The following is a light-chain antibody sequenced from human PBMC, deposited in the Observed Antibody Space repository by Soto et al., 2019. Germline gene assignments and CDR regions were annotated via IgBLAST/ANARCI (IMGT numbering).Light chain of an antibody. J-gene: IGKJ5*01. CDR2: DVS. CDR1: QGLSSA. CDR3: PQCNPPPIT. V-gene: IGKV1-13*02. Sequence: AIPLTQSPASLAASVGDRVTITCRASQGLSSALGWYQQKPGKPPKFLMYDVSTLESGVPSSFSGSGSGTVSPLTISNLQPDDFATSYDPQCNPPPITFGQETRLEI.